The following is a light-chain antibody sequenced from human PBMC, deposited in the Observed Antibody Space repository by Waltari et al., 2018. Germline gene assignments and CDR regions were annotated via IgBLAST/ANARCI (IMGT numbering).Light chain of an antibody. Sequence: EIVVTQSTATLSLSPGERSTLSCRASQSVSSYLAWFQQKPGQAPRLLIYEASNRATGLPAKFSGSGSGTDFTLTISSLESEDFAVYYCQQRTNWPLTFGGGTKVEIK. V-gene: IGKV3-11*01. CDR1: QSVSSY. CDR3: QQRTNWPLT. J-gene: IGKJ4*01. CDR2: EAS.